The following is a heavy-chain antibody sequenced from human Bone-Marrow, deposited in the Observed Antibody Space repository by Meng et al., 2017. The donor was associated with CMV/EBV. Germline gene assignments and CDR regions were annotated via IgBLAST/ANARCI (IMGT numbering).Heavy chain of an antibody. V-gene: IGHV3-21*01. CDR1: GFTFTNYN. Sequence: GGSLRLSCAASGFTFTNYNMNWVRQAPGRGLEWVSSISGSGSYISYVDSVKGRFTISRDNAKNLLYLQMNSLRAEDTAVYYCARADGSYSALHCWGQGTLVTVSS. CDR3: ARADGSYSALHC. CDR2: ISGSGSYI. D-gene: IGHD1-26*01. J-gene: IGHJ4*02.